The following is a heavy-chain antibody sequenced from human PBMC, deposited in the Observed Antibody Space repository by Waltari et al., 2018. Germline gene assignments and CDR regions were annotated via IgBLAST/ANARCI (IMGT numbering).Heavy chain of an antibody. CDR1: GYTFTSHY. CDR3: ARDPLVVPKEGWFDP. D-gene: IGHD3-22*01. Sequence: QVQLVQSGAEVKKPGASVKVSCKASGYTFTSHYIHWVRPAPGQGLEWMGIINPSGGSTSYAQKFQGRVTMTRDTSTSTVYMELSSLRSEDTAVYYCARDPLVVPKEGWFDPWGQGTLVTVSS. CDR2: INPSGGST. J-gene: IGHJ5*02. V-gene: IGHV1-46*01.